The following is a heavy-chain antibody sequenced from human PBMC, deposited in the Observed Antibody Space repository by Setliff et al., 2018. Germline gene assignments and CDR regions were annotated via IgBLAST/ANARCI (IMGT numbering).Heavy chain of an antibody. CDR3: ARGRGYCSSTSCSTYYYYGMDV. J-gene: IGHJ6*02. CDR2: ISYIGNT. V-gene: IGHV4-61*01. CDR1: GASVRSGPYY. Sequence: SETLSLTCTVSGASVRSGPYYWSWIRQPPGKGLEWIGFISYIGNTNYNPSLKSRITISLDTSKNQFSLKVNSVTAADTAVYYCARGRGYCSSTSCSTYYYYGMDVWGQGTTVTVSS. D-gene: IGHD2-2*01.